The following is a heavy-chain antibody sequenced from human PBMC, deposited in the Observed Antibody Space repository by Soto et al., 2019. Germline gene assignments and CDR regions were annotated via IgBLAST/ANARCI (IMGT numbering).Heavy chain of an antibody. J-gene: IGHJ4*02. V-gene: IGHV4-39*01. Sequence: SETRSLTCTVSGGSISSSSYYWGWIRQHPGKGLGWIGSIYSSGSTYYNATLKSRVTISVDTSKNQFSLKLSSVTAADTAVYYWARLVREIIASAFDYWGEGTLVTVS. CDR3: ARLVREIIASAFDY. CDR2: IYSSGST. D-gene: IGHD1-26*01. CDR1: GGSISSSSYY.